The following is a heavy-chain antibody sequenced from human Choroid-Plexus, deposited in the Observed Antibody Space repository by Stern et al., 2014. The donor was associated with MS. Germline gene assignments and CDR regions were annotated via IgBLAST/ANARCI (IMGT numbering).Heavy chain of an antibody. Sequence: QLVQSGGGVVQPGRPLRLSCVASGFTFGSCAMHWVRQAPGKGLEWGGGVSHGGSYKYYAESAKGRFTISRDNSQNTLYMQMSSLRPEDTAVYYCAKDRQFLTYFFDHWGQGSLVTVSS. V-gene: IGHV3-30*18. J-gene: IGHJ5*02. CDR2: VSHGGSYK. CDR3: AKDRQFLTYFFDH. CDR1: GFTFGSCA. D-gene: IGHD2-8*01.